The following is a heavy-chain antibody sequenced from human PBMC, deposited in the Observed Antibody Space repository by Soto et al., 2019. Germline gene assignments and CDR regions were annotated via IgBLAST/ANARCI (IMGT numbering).Heavy chain of an antibody. V-gene: IGHV4-59*01. J-gene: IGHJ6*02. CDR3: ASSESAYYYYGMDV. Sequence: PSETLSLTCTVSGGSISSYYWSLIRQPPGKGLEWIGYIYYSGSTNYNPSLKSRVTISVDTSKNQFSLKLSSVTAADTAVYYCASSESAYYYYGMDVWGQGTTVTVSS. CDR1: GGSISSYY. CDR2: IYYSGST.